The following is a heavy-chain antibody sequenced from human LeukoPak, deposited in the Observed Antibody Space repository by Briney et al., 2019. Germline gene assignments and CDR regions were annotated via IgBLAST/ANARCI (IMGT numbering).Heavy chain of an antibody. J-gene: IGHJ4*02. CDR2: IKSKSDGGTI. CDR1: GFTFSNAW. CDR3: TAVRWSGSFDY. Sequence: PGGSLRLSCTPSGFTFSNAWMSWVRHTPGKGLEWVGRIKSKSDGGTIDYAAPVKGRFIISRDDSENTAYLQMNSLKTEDTAVYYCTAVRWSGSFDYWGQGSLVSVSA. D-gene: IGHD1-26*01. V-gene: IGHV3-15*01.